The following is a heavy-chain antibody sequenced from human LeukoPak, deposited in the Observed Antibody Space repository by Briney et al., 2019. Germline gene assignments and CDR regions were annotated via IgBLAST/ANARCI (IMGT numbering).Heavy chain of an antibody. V-gene: IGHV1-69*04. CDR1: GGTFSSYA. Sequence: SAKVSCKASGGTFSSYAISWVRQAPGQGLEWVGRIIPILGIANYAQKFQGRVTITADKSTSTAYMELSSLRSEDTAVYYCASGSEYCSGGSCSTTTFDYWGQGTLVTVSS. CDR3: ASGSEYCSGGSCSTTTFDY. D-gene: IGHD2-15*01. J-gene: IGHJ4*02. CDR2: IIPILGIA.